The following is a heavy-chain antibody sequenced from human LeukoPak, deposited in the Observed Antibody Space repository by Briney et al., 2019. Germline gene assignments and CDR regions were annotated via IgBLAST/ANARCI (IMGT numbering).Heavy chain of an antibody. Sequence: GGALRLSCAASGFTFSSYAMSWVRQAPGKGLEWVSAISGSGGSTYYADSVKGRFTISRDNSKNTLYLQMNSLRAEDTAVYYCAKDTGYSSGWYLNWFDPWGQGTLVTVSS. V-gene: IGHV3-23*01. CDR1: GFTFSSYA. CDR2: ISGSGGST. CDR3: AKDTGYSSGWYLNWFDP. D-gene: IGHD6-19*01. J-gene: IGHJ5*02.